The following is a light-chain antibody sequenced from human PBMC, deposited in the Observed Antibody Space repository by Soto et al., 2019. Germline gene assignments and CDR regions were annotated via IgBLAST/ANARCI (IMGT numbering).Light chain of an antibody. V-gene: IGKV3-11*01. CDR1: QSVSSY. Sequence: EIVLTQSPATLSLSPGERATLSCRASQSVSSYSAWYQQKPAQAPRLLIYDASNTATGIPARFSGSGSGTDFTLTISSLEPEDFAVYYCQQRSNWPPWTFGQGTKVDIK. J-gene: IGKJ1*01. CDR3: QQRSNWPPWT. CDR2: DAS.